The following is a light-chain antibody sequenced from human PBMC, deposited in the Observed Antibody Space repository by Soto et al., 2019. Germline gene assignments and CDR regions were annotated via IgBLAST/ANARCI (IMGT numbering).Light chain of an antibody. Sequence: EIVMTQSPGTLSLSPEERATLSCRASQSVSSSYLAWYQQKPGQAPRLLIYRASSRATGIPDRFSGSGTGTDFTLTISRLEPEDLAVCYCQQYGRSPPWTFGPGAKVEI. CDR2: RAS. V-gene: IGKV3-20*01. CDR3: QQYGRSPPWT. CDR1: QSVSSSY. J-gene: IGKJ1*01.